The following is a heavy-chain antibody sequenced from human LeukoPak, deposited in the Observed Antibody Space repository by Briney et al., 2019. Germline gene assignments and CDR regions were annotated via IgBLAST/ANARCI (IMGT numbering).Heavy chain of an antibody. J-gene: IGHJ4*02. D-gene: IGHD6-13*01. Sequence: GRSLRLSCAASGFTFDDYAKHWVRQAPGKGLEWVSGISWNSGSIGYADSEKGRFTISRDNAKNSLYLQMNSLRAVDMALYYCAKAHSSSWWGSDYWGQGTLVTVSS. CDR3: AKAHSSSWWGSDY. CDR2: ISWNSGSI. CDR1: GFTFDDYA. V-gene: IGHV3-9*03.